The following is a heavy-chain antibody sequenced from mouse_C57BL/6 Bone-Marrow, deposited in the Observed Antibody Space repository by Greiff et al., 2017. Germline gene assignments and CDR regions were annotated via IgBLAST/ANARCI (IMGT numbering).Heavy chain of an antibody. J-gene: IGHJ2*01. CDR1: GFNIKDDY. V-gene: IGHV14-4*01. D-gene: IGHD1-1*01. CDR3: TTPYLLLLDD. CDR2: IDPENGDT. Sequence: EVQLQQSGAELVRPGASVKLSCTASGFNIKDDYMHWVKQRPEQGLEWIGWIDPENGDTEYASKFQGKATITADTSSNTAYLQLSSLTSEDTAVYYCTTPYLLLLDDWGQGTTLTVSS.